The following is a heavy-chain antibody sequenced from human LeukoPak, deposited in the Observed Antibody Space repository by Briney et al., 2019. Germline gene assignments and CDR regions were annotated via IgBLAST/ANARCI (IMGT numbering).Heavy chain of an antibody. CDR3: ARGVSGATALDF. CDR2: ISIGSTYV. D-gene: IGHD4/OR15-4a*01. V-gene: IGHV3-21*01. Sequence: GRSLRLSCAASGFTFSTYSMNWVRQAPGKGLEWVSYISIGSTYVYYADSVKDRFTVSRDNAKNSLVLQMSSLRAEDTAVYYCARGVSGATALDFWGQGTLVTVSS. CDR1: GFTFSTYS. J-gene: IGHJ4*02.